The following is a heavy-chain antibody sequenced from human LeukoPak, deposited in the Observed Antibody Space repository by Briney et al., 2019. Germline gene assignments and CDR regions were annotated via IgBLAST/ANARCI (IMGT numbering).Heavy chain of an antibody. CDR1: GFTVSSNY. D-gene: IGHD6-13*01. V-gene: IGHV3-66*01. CDR3: AKDRIAAAFFDY. J-gene: IGHJ4*02. CDR2: IYSGGST. Sequence: GGSLRLSCAASGFTVSSNYMSWVRQAPGKGLEWVSVIYSGGSTYYADSVKGRFTISRDNSKNTLCLQMNSLRAEDTAVYYCAKDRIAAAFFDYWGQGTLVTVSS.